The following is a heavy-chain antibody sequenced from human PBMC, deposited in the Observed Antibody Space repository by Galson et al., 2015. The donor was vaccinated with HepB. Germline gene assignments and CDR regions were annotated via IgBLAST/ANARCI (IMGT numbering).Heavy chain of an antibody. CDR1: GMSFSSSG. Sequence: SLRLSCAASGMSFSSSGMHWVRQAPGKGLEWVAVISYDGRQKYYVDPVKGRFIISRDNSKNTVYLQMNSLKTEDTAVYYCAKERGSSRSPGYWGQGTLVSVSS. V-gene: IGHV3-30*18. CDR2: ISYDGRQK. CDR3: AKERGSSRSPGY. J-gene: IGHJ4*02. D-gene: IGHD3-10*01.